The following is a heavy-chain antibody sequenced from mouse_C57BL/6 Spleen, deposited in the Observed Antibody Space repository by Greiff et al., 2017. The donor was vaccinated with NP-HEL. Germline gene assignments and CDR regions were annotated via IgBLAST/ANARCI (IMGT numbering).Heavy chain of an antibody. CDR3: ASIHYGSSYGFAY. J-gene: IGHJ3*01. CDR1: GFSLTSYG. D-gene: IGHD1-1*01. V-gene: IGHV2-6*01. Sequence: QVQLKESGPGLVAPSQSLSITCTVSGFSLTSYGVDWVRQSPGKGLEWLGVIWGVGSTNYNSALKSRLSISKDNSKRQVFLKMNSLQTDDTAMYYCASIHYGSSYGFAYWGQGTLVTVSA. CDR2: IWGVGST.